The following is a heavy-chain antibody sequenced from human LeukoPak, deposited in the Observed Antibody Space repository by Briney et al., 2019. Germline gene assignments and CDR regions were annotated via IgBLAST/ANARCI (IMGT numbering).Heavy chain of an antibody. CDR2: IYYSGST. CDR1: GGSISSYY. CDR3: ASHNADYDILTGYSHFHYYFDY. J-gene: IGHJ4*02. D-gene: IGHD3-9*01. Sequence: SETLSLTCTVSGGSISSYYWSWIRQPPGKGLEWIGDIYYSGSTNYNPSLKSRVTISVDTSKNQFSLNLSSVTVADTAVYYCASHNADYDILTGYSHFHYYFDYWGQGTLVTVSS. V-gene: IGHV4-59*08.